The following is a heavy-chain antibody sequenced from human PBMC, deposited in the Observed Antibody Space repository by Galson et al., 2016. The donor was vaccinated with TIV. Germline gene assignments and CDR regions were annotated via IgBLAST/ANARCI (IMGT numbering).Heavy chain of an antibody. Sequence: SLRLSCAASGFTFEDYAMHWVRQAPGKGLEWVSGISSNSVYLGYADSVKGRFTISRDNAKNSLDLQMNSLRPEDTALYYCSKGRGYSYGYPQGYYYGMDVWGQGTTVTVSS. CDR3: SKGRGYSYGYPQGYYYGMDV. J-gene: IGHJ6*02. D-gene: IGHD5-18*01. CDR2: ISSNSVYL. V-gene: IGHV3-9*01. CDR1: GFTFEDYA.